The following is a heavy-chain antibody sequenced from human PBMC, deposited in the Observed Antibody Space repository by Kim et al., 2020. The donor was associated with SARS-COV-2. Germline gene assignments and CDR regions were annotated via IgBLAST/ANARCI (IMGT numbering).Heavy chain of an antibody. Sequence: SVKGRFTISRDNSKNTLYLQMNSLRAEDTAVYYCAKDRDLGVVVEFYFDYWGQGTLVTVSS. J-gene: IGHJ4*02. CDR3: AKDRDLGVVVEFYFDY. D-gene: IGHD2-21*01. V-gene: IGHV3-23*01.